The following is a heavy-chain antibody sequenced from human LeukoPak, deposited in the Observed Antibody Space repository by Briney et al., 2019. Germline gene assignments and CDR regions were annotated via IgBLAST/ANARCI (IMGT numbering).Heavy chain of an antibody. J-gene: IGHJ4*02. CDR2: INPDGSTT. D-gene: IGHD2-21*01. CDR1: GFTLSTYW. CDR3: AKIRGFIVGGSYFDY. V-gene: IGHV3-74*01. Sequence: PGGSLRLSCAASGFTLSTYWMHWVRQAPGKGLVWVSRINPDGSTTTYADSVEGRFTISRDNAKNTLYLQMNSLRAEDTAVYYCAKIRGFIVGGSYFDYWGQGTLVTVSS.